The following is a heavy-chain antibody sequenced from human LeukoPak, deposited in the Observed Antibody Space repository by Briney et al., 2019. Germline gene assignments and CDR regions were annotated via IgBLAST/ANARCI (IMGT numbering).Heavy chain of an antibody. D-gene: IGHD4-17*01. CDR1: SGSISSGGCC. Sequence: SETLSLTCTVSSGSISSGGCCWSWIRHHPGKGLEWIGYIYSSGTTYYNPSLNSRVTISVDTSKNQFSLKLTSVTAADTAIYYCASRCGDYYNYYYYMDVWGKGTTVTVSS. CDR3: ASRCGDYYNYYYYMDV. V-gene: IGHV4-31*03. J-gene: IGHJ6*03. CDR2: IYSSGTT.